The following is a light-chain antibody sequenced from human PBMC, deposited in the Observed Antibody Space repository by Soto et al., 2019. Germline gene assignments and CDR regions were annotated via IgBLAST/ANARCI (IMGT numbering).Light chain of an antibody. CDR3: CSYAGSHSCI. CDR1: GGDIGNYNL. CDR2: EVN. J-gene: IGLJ1*01. Sequence: QSALTQPASVSGSPGQSITISCTGTGGDIGNYNLVSWYRQNPGEAPKLIIYEVNKRPSGISSRLSGSKSGYTAFLTISGLQAEDEADYHCCSYAGSHSCIFGSGTKVTVL. V-gene: IGLV2-23*02.